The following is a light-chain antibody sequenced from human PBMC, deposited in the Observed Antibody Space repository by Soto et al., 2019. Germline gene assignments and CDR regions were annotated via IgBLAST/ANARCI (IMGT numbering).Light chain of an antibody. V-gene: IGLV2-11*01. CDR3: CSYAGTYNFWV. Sequence: QSVLTQPRSVSGSPGQSVTISCTGTNSDIGGYNYVSWYQQHPGKAPKVIIYDVSRRPSGVPDRFSGSKSGNTASLTIPGLQAEDEADYYCCSYAGTYNFWVFGGGTKVTVL. CDR1: NSDIGGYNY. CDR2: DVS. J-gene: IGLJ3*02.